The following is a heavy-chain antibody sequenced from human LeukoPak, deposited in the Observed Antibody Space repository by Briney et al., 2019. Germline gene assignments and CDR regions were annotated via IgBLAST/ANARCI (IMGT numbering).Heavy chain of an antibody. D-gene: IGHD6-19*01. CDR1: GGSISSSSYY. J-gene: IGHJ3*02. CDR2: IYYSGST. Sequence: SETLSLTCTVSGGSISSSSYYWGWIRQPPGKGLEWIGSIYYSGSTYYNPSLKSRVTISVDTSKNQFSLKLSSVTAADTAVYYCARDVGSSGWYSAFDIWGQGTMVTVSS. CDR3: ARDVGSSGWYSAFDI. V-gene: IGHV4-39*02.